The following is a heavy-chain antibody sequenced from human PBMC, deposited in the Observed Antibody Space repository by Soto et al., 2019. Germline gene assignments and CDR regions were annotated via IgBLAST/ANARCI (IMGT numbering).Heavy chain of an antibody. CDR3: ARDTVTTSDDAFDI. Sequence: WTSIRQPPGKRLEWIGYVYYSGSTNYNPSLKSRVTISVDMSKNQFSLKLSSVTAADTAVYYCARDTVTTSDDAFDIWGQGTMVTVSS. D-gene: IGHD4-17*01. CDR2: VYYSGST. J-gene: IGHJ3*02. V-gene: IGHV4-59*01.